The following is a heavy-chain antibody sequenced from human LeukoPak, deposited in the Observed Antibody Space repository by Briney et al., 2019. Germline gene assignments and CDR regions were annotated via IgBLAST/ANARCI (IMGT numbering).Heavy chain of an antibody. CDR1: GFTFSSYA. CDR3: AREAADFWSGYFPYYYYYMDV. CDR2: ISGSGGST. D-gene: IGHD3-3*01. V-gene: IGHV3-23*01. J-gene: IGHJ6*03. Sequence: GGSLRLSCAASGFTFSSYAMSWVRQAPGKGLEWVSAISGSGGSTYYADSVKGRFTISRDNSKNTLYLQMNSLRAEDTAVYYCAREAADFWSGYFPYYYYYMDVWGKGTTVTVSS.